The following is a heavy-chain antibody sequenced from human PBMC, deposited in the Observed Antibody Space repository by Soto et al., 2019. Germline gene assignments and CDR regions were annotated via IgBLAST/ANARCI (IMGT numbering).Heavy chain of an antibody. V-gene: IGHV3-23*01. CDR1: GFIFSNYA. CDR2: ISGSGGST. D-gene: IGHD5-18*01. Sequence: GGSLRLSCVASGFIFSNYAISWLRQGPGKGLEWVSAISGSGGSTYYADSVKGRFTISRDNSKNTLYLQMNSLRVEDSAVYYCAKERSGHSYAGSWGQGTLVTVSS. CDR3: AKERSGHSYAGS. J-gene: IGHJ5*02.